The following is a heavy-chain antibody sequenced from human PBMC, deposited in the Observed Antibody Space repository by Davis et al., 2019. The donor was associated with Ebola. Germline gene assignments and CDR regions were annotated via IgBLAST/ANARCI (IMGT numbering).Heavy chain of an antibody. Sequence: SQTLSLTCGVSGDSISSPKWWSWVRQPPGKGLEWIGQIWQSGTTKYSPSLKSRLTISLDKSKNQFSLMLNSVTAADTAVYYCGRTNWNYMGLDSWGLGTLVTVSS. CDR3: GRTNWNYMGLDS. CDR1: GDSISSPKW. J-gene: IGHJ5*01. D-gene: IGHD1-7*01. CDR2: IWQSGTT. V-gene: IGHV4-4*02.